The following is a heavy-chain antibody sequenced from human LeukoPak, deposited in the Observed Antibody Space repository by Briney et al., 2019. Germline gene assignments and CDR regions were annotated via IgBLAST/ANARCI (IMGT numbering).Heavy chain of an antibody. V-gene: IGHV3-21*01. CDR1: GFSFSSYS. D-gene: IGHD6-19*01. Sequence: GGSLRLSCAASGFSFSSYSMNWVRQAPGKGLEWVAYISGGSGYIYYADSVKGRFTVSRDNDENSLYLQMSSLRADDTAVYYCARQGGMQSFDYWGQGILVTVSS. CDR3: ARQGGMQSFDY. J-gene: IGHJ4*02. CDR2: ISGGSGYI.